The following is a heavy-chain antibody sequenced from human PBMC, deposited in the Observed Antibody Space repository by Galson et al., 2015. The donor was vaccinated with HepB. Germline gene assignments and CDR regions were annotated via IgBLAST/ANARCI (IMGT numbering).Heavy chain of an antibody. CDR1: GDSVSSNSAA. CDR3: ARDRSQGYGSGSYFFDY. Sequence: CAISGDSVSSNSAAWNWIRQSPSRGLEWLGRTYYRSKWYNDYAISVKSRITINPDTSKNQFSLQLNSVTPEDTAVYYCARDRSQGYGSGSYFFDYWGQGTLVTVSS. J-gene: IGHJ4*02. V-gene: IGHV6-1*01. CDR2: TYYRSKWYN. D-gene: IGHD3-10*01.